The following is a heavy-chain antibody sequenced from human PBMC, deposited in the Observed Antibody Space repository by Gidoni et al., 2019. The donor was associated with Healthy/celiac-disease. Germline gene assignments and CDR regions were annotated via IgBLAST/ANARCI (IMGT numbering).Heavy chain of an antibody. CDR2: IIPIFGTA. V-gene: IGHV1-69*01. Sequence: QVQLVQSGAEVKKPGSSVKVSCKASGGTFSSYAISCVRQAPGQGLEWMGGIIPIFGTANYAQKFQGRVTITADESTSTAYMELSSLRSEDTAVYYCARDNCSSTSCLERYYYYYYGMDVWGQGTTVTVSS. J-gene: IGHJ6*02. D-gene: IGHD2-2*01. CDR1: GGTFSSYA. CDR3: ARDNCSSTSCLERYYYYYYGMDV.